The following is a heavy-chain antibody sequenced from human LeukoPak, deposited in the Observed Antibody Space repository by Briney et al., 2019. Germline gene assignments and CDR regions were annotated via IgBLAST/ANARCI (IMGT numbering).Heavy chain of an antibody. CDR2: IYTSGST. V-gene: IGHV4-4*07. CDR3: ARDLAYCSGGSCYLFAYDY. Sequence: PSETLSLTCTVSGGSISSYYWSWIRQPAGKGLEWIGRIYTSGSTNYNPSLKSRVTMSVDTSKNQFSLKLSSVTAADTAVYYCARDLAYCSGGSCYLFAYDYWGQGTLVTVSS. J-gene: IGHJ4*02. CDR1: GGSISSYY. D-gene: IGHD2-15*01.